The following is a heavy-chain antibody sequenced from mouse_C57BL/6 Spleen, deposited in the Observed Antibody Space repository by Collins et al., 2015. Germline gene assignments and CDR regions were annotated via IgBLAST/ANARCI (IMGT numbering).Heavy chain of an antibody. CDR1: GYTFTSYG. Sequence: QVQLQQSGAELARPGASVKLSCKASGYTFTSYGISWVKQRTGQGLEWIGEIYPRSGNTYYNEKFKGKATLTADKSSSTAYMELRSLTSEDSAVYFCASFDGSSPAWFAYWGQGTLVTVSA. CDR2: IYPRSGNT. V-gene: IGHV1-81*01. J-gene: IGHJ3*01. D-gene: IGHD1-1*01. CDR3: ASFDGSSPAWFAY.